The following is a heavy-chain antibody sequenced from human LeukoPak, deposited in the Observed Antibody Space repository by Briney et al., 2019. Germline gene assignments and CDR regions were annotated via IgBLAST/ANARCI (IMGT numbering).Heavy chain of an antibody. CDR1: GGSISSYY. V-gene: IGHV4-59*01. Sequence: SETLSLTCTVSGGSISSYYWSWIRQPPGKGLEWIGYIYYSGSTNYNPSLKSRVTISVDTSKNQFSLKLSSVTAADTAVYYCARVPYYDSRTFDYWGQGTLVTVSS. J-gene: IGHJ4*02. CDR2: IYYSGST. CDR3: ARVPYYDSRTFDY. D-gene: IGHD3-22*01.